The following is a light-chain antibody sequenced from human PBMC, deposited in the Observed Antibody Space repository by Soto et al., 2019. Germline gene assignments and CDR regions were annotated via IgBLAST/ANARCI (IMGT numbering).Light chain of an antibody. J-gene: IGKJ1*01. V-gene: IGKV3-15*01. CDR1: QSVSSN. CDR3: QHYNDWPRT. CDR2: GAS. Sequence: EIVMTQSPATLSVSPGERATLSCRASQSVSSNLAWYQQKPGQAPRILIYGASTRATGITAKFSGSGSGTEFTPTISSLLSEDFAVYYYQHYNDWPRTFGQGTKVEIK.